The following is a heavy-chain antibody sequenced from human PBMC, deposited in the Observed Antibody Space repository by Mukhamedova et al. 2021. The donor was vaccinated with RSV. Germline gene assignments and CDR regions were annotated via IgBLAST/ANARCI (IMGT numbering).Heavy chain of an antibody. Sequence: YADSVKGRFTISRDNSKNTLYLQMSSLRAEDTAVYYCAKPPSTWPPNWFDPWGQGTLVTVSS. D-gene: IGHD2-2*01. V-gene: IGHV3-23*01. J-gene: IGHJ5*02. CDR3: AKPPSTWPPNWFDP.